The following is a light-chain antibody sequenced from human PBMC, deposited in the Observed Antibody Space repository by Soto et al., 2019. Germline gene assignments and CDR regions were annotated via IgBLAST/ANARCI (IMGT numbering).Light chain of an antibody. Sequence: AIQMIQSPSSLSASVGDRVTVTCRASQGVGNDLGWYQHKPGKAPKLLIFAASTLQTGVPSRFSGSGSGTDFTLTISGLQAEDSATYYCLQDYDYPWTFGQGTKVEVK. CDR3: LQDYDYPWT. CDR2: AAS. CDR1: QGVGND. V-gene: IGKV1-6*01. J-gene: IGKJ1*01.